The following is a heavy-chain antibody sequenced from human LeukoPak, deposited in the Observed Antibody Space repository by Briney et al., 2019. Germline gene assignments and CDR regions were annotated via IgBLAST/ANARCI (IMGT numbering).Heavy chain of an antibody. CDR1: GFTFSDYY. Sequence: PGGSLRLSCAASGFTFSDYYMSWIRQAPGKGLEWVSYISSSSYTNYADSVKGRFTISRDNAENSLYLQMNSLRAEDTAVYYCARVRSGWYLDAFDIWGQGTMVTVSS. CDR3: ARVRSGWYLDAFDI. J-gene: IGHJ3*02. V-gene: IGHV3-11*03. CDR2: ISSSSYT. D-gene: IGHD6-19*01.